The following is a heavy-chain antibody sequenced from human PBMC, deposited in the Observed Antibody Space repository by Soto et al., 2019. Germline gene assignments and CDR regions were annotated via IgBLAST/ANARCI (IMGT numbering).Heavy chain of an antibody. J-gene: IGHJ2*01. Sequence: SETLSLTCTVSGGSISSYYWSWIRQPPGKGLEWIGYIYYSGSTNYDPALTSRVTISVDTSKNQLSLKLTSVTAADTAVYYCARDLSSIGEFGWYFDLWGRGALATVSS. CDR2: IYYSGST. D-gene: IGHD2-2*01. CDR1: GGSISSYY. CDR3: ARDLSSIGEFGWYFDL. V-gene: IGHV4-59*01.